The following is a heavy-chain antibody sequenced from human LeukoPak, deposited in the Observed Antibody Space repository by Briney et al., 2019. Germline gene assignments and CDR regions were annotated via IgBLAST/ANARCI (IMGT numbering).Heavy chain of an antibody. CDR3: AASLYGDYGRIDY. CDR1: GGSFSGYY. CDR2: INHSGST. J-gene: IGHJ4*02. Sequence: SETLSLTCAVYGGSFSGYYWSWIRQPPGKGLEWIGEINHSGSTNYNPSLKSRVTISVDTSKNQFSLKLSSVTAADMAVYYCAASLYGDYGRIDYWGQGTLVTVSS. D-gene: IGHD4-17*01. V-gene: IGHV4-34*01.